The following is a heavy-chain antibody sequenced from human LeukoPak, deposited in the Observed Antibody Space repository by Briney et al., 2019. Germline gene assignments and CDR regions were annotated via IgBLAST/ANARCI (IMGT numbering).Heavy chain of an antibody. CDR1: GGTFSSYA. D-gene: IGHD6-13*01. CDR2: IIPIFGTA. J-gene: IGHJ4*02. CDR3: ASSTEIAAAGARPFDY. Sequence: ASVKVSCKASGGTFSSYAISWVRQAPGQELEWMGVIIPIFGTANYAQKFQGRVTITADKSTSTAYMELSSLRSEDTAVYYCASSTEIAAAGARPFDYWGQRTLVTVSS. V-gene: IGHV1-69*06.